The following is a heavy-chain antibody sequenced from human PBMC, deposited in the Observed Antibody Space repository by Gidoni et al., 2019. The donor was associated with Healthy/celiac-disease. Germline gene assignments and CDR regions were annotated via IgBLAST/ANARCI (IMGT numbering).Heavy chain of an antibody. Sequence: QVQLQQWGAGLLKPSETLSLTCAVYGGSFSGYYWSWIRQPPGKGLEWIGEINHSGSTNYNPSLKSRVTISVDTSKNQFSLKLSSVTAADTAVYYCARSRAAGTPQFFDYWGQGTLVTVSS. J-gene: IGHJ4*02. CDR1: GGSFSGYY. V-gene: IGHV4-34*01. CDR2: INHSGST. D-gene: IGHD6-13*01. CDR3: ARSRAAGTPQFFDY.